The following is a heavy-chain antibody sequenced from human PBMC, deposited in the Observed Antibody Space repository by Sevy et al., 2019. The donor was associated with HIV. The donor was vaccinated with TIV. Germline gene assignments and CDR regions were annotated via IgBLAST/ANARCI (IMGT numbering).Heavy chain of an antibody. CDR3: ARDQYYDIGTGLYAMDV. CDR2: VFYFGST. CDR1: GASVSAANDY. Sequence: SETLSLICSVSGASVSAANDYWSWIRQPPGKGLEWIGNVFYFGSTNYNPSLKSRVTILLDTWKKQFSLKLNSVTAADTAVYYCARDQYYDIGTGLYAMDVWGQGTTVTVSS. J-gene: IGHJ6*02. D-gene: IGHD3-9*01. V-gene: IGHV4-61*01.